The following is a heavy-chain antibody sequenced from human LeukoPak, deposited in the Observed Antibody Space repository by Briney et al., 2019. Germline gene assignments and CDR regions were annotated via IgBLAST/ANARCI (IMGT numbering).Heavy chain of an antibody. CDR2: IIPIFGTA. Sequence: SVKVSCKASGGTFSSYAISWVRQAPGQGLEWMGGIIPIFGTANYAQKFQGRVTITADESTSTAYMELSRLRSDDTAVYYCARDGRLNIAAAATRYYYYYYMDVWGKGTTVTVSS. D-gene: IGHD6-13*01. CDR1: GGTFSSYA. J-gene: IGHJ6*03. V-gene: IGHV1-69*13. CDR3: ARDGRLNIAAAATRYYYYYYMDV.